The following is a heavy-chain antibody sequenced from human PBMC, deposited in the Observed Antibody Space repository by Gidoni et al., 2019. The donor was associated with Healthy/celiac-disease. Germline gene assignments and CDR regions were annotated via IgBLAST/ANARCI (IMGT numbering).Heavy chain of an antibody. D-gene: IGHD6-19*01. CDR2: IYYSGST. CDR1: GGSISSSSYY. CDR3: ARQIAVFDY. J-gene: IGHJ4*02. V-gene: IGHV4-39*01. Sequence: QLQLQESGPGRVKPSETLSLTSPVPGGSISSSSYYWGWIRQPPGKGLKWIGSIYYSGSTYYNPSLKSRVTISVDTSKNQFSLKLSSVTAADTAVYYCARQIAVFDYWGQGTLVTVSS.